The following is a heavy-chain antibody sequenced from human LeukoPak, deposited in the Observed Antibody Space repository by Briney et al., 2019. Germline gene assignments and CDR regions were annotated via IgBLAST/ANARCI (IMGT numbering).Heavy chain of an antibody. V-gene: IGHV4-39*01. D-gene: IGHD4-17*01. J-gene: IGHJ4*02. CDR1: GGSISSSSYY. CDR2: IYYSGST. CDR3: ARSGDEVDGYGLYYFDY. Sequence: SETLSLTCTVSGGSISSSSYYWGWIRQPPGKGLEWIGSIYYSGSTYYNPSLKSRVTISVDTSKNQFSLKLSSVTAADTAVYYCARSGDEVDGYGLYYFDYWGQGTLVTVSS.